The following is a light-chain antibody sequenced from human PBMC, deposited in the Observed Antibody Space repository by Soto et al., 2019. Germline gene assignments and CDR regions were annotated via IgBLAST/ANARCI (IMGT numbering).Light chain of an antibody. CDR2: GAS. CDR1: QSVSSNF. CDR3: QQYGSSPLT. V-gene: IGKV3-20*01. Sequence: EVVLTQSPGSLSLSPGERGTLSCRASQSVSSNFLAWYQQKPGQAPRLLIYGASSRASGIPDRFSGSGPGTDFTLTISRLEPEDFAVYYCQQYGSSPLTFGGGTKVDIK. J-gene: IGKJ4*01.